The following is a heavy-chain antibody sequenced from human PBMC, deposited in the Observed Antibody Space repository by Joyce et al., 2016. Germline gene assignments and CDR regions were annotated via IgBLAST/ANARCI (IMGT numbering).Heavy chain of an antibody. CDR2: ISSTGSTI. Sequence: QVQLVESGGGLVKPGGSLRLSCAASGFTFSDYYMSGFRQAPGKGLKWVSYISSTGSTIYYADSVKGRFTMSRNNANNSLYLQMNSLRAEDTAVYYCARGPGYCSTTTCSPGDGMDVWGQGTTVTVSS. CDR1: GFTFSDYY. J-gene: IGHJ6*02. D-gene: IGHD2-2*01. V-gene: IGHV3-11*01. CDR3: ARGPGYCSTTTCSPGDGMDV.